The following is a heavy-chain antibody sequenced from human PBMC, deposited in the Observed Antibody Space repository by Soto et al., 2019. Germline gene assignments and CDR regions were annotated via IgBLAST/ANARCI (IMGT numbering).Heavy chain of an antibody. CDR2: IYHSGST. D-gene: IGHD6-6*01. CDR1: SGSISSGGYS. J-gene: IGHJ4*02. Sequence: QLQLQESGSGLVKPSQTLSLTCAVSSGSISSGGYSWSWIRQPPWKGLEWIGYIYHSGSTYYNPSRKSRVTTSVDRSKNQCSLKLSSVPAAHTAVSYCARAMAARLDHWGQGTLVTVSS. CDR3: ARAMAARLDH. V-gene: IGHV4-30-2*01.